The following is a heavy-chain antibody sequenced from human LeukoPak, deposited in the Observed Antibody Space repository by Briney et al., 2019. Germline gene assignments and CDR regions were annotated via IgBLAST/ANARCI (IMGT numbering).Heavy chain of an antibody. D-gene: IGHD6-13*01. CDR3: AEEQARIAAGGDCFDY. J-gene: IGHJ4*02. CDR2: IYSGGST. CDR1: GLTFSSNY. Sequence: SGGSLRLSCAASGLTFSSNYMSWVRQAPGKGLEWVSVIYSGGSTYYADSVKGRFTISRDDSKNTLYLQMISLRAEDTALYYCAEEQARIAAGGDCFDYWGQGTLVTVSS. V-gene: IGHV3-53*05.